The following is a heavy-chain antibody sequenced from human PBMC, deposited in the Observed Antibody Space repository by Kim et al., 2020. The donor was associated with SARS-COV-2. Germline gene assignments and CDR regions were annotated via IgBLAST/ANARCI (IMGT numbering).Heavy chain of an antibody. CDR1: GFTVSNNY. CDR3: SRALAAHPPYYGMGV. J-gene: IGHJ6*04. CDR2: IHSCGST. D-gene: IGHD2-15*01. V-gene: IGHV3-53*01. Sequence: GGSLRLSCVTSGFTVSNNYMSWVRQAPGKGLEWVAVIHSCGSTYYADSVKGRFTISRDNSKNTLYLQMNSLRAADTAVYYCSRALAAHPPYYGMGVWGAGATVSASP.